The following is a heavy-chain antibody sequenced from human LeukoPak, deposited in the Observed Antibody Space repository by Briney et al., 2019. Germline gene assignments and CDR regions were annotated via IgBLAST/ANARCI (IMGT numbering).Heavy chain of an antibody. Sequence: PGGSLRLSCVGSGFSISHHWINWVRQAPGTGLEWVANIRGDGSDLYYADSVKDRFTISRDNLKNSVFLQMNSLRVEDTAVYYCAREDAVSSPGFDSWGQGTLVTVSS. CDR2: IRGDGSDL. D-gene: IGHD2-8*01. CDR3: AREDAVSSPGFDS. CDR1: GFSISHHW. V-gene: IGHV3-7*01. J-gene: IGHJ5*01.